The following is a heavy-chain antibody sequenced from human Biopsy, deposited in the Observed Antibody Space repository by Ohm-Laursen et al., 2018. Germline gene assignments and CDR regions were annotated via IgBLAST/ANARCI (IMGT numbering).Heavy chain of an antibody. CDR2: IRPLNGDT. CDR3: ARGEVTFGELIVSLDS. V-gene: IGHV1-18*01. J-gene: IGHJ4*02. D-gene: IGHD3-16*02. CDR1: GSNFISYS. Sequence: ASVKVSCKTSGSNFISYSINWVRQAPGQGLEWMGWIRPLNGDTKYGQKFQDRVTMTTDTSTSTVYMELTSLRSDDTAVYYCARGEVTFGELIVSLDSWGQGTLVTVSS.